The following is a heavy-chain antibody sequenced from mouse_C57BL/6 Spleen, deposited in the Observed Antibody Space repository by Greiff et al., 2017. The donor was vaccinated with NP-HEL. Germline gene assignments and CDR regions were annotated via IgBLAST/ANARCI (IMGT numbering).Heavy chain of an antibody. J-gene: IGHJ4*01. V-gene: IGHV1-82*01. CDR1: GYAFSSSW. D-gene: IGHD2-4*01. CDR3: ARLNDYDAVYYAMDY. Sequence: VQLQQSGPELVKPGASVKISCKASGYAFSSSWMNWVKQRPGKGLEWIGRIYPGDGDTNYNGKFKGKATLTADKSSSTAYMQLSSLTSEDSAVYFCARLNDYDAVYYAMDYWGQGTSVTVSS. CDR2: IYPGDGDT.